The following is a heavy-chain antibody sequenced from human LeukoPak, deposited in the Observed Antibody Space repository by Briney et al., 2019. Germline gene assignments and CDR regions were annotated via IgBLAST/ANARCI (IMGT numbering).Heavy chain of an antibody. J-gene: IGHJ3*02. Sequence: SVKVSCKASGYTFTNYHIAWVRQAPGQGLEWMGGIIPIFGTANYAQKFQGRVTITADESTSTAYMELSILRSEDTAVYYCASSYYDSSGRPDAFDIWGQGTMVTVSS. V-gene: IGHV1-69*13. CDR3: ASSYYDSSGRPDAFDI. CDR1: GYTFTNYH. D-gene: IGHD3-22*01. CDR2: IIPIFGTA.